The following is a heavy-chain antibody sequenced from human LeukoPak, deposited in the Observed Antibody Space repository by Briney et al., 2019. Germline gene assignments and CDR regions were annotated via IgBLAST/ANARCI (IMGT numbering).Heavy chain of an antibody. D-gene: IGHD4-23*01. CDR2: VYVSGYT. CDR3: ARDLNGGSHFDY. V-gene: IGHV4-59*01. J-gene: IGHJ4*01. Sequence: SETLSLTCTVSGGPISNNYWSWIRQPPGKGLEWIGYVYVSGYTHYNPSLKSRVTISIDTSKNRFSLNLTSVTAADTAVYYCARDLNGGSHFDYWGHGTLVTVSS. CDR1: GGPISNNY.